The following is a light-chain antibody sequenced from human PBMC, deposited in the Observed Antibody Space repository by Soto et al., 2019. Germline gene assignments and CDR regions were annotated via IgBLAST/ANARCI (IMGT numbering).Light chain of an antibody. V-gene: IGKV3-15*01. CDR1: QSVSSD. Sequence: EIVMTQSPATLSVSPGERVTLSCRASQSVSSDLAWYQHKPGQPPRLLIYGASTRATGIPARFSGSGSGTEFTLTISSLQSEDFAVYHCQQYNNWPPYTFGQGTKLEIK. CDR2: GAS. J-gene: IGKJ2*01. CDR3: QQYNNWPPYT.